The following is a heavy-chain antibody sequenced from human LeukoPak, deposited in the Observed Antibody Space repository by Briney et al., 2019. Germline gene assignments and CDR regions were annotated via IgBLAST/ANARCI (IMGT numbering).Heavy chain of an antibody. D-gene: IGHD6-19*01. CDR1: GGSISSGGYY. V-gene: IGHV4-61*02. CDR3: ARGGYSSGWYYFDY. J-gene: IGHJ4*02. CDR2: IHSTGST. Sequence: SQTLSLTCTVSGGSISSGGYYWSWIRQPAGKGLEYIGRIHSTGSTNYNPSLRSRVTISVDTSKNHFSLKLSSVTAADTAVYYCARGGYSSGWYYFDYWGQGTLVTVSS.